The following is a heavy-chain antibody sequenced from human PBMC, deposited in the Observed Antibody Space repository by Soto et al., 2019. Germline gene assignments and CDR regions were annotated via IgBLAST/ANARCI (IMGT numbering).Heavy chain of an antibody. D-gene: IGHD3-22*01. Sequence: QVQLVQSGAEVKKPGSSVKVSCKASGGTFSSYTISWVRQAPGQGLEWMGRIIPILGIANYAQKFQGRVTITADKSTSTAYMELSSLRSEDTAVYYCARGDYDSSGYDYWGQGTLFTVSS. CDR1: GGTFSSYT. V-gene: IGHV1-69*02. CDR2: IIPILGIA. CDR3: ARGDYDSSGYDY. J-gene: IGHJ4*02.